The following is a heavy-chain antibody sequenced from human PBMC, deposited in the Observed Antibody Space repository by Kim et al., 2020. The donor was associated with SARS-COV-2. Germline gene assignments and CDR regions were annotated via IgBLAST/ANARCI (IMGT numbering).Heavy chain of an antibody. V-gene: IGHV3-21*01. CDR2: ISSSSSYI. CDR3: ARGGVGQQLVHFGDPSMSLYYYYGMDV. Sequence: GGSLRLSCAASGFTFSSYSMNWVRQAPGKGLEWVSSISSSSSYIYYADSVKGRFTISRDNAKNSLYLQMNSLRAEDTAVYYCARGGVGQQLVHFGDPSMSLYYYYGMDVWGQGTTVTVSS. J-gene: IGHJ6*02. CDR1: GFTFSSYS. D-gene: IGHD6-13*01.